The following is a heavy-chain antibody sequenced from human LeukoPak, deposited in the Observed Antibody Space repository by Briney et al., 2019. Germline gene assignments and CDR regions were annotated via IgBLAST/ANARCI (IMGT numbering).Heavy chain of an antibody. Sequence: ASVKVSCKASGYTFTGYYMHWVRQAPGQGLEWMGWINPNSGGTNYAQKFQGRVTMTRDTSISTAYMELSRLRSDDTAVYYCAREGTIPGGDYYYYYMDVWGKGTTVTVSS. CDR2: INPNSGGT. CDR3: AREGTIPGGDYYYYYMDV. V-gene: IGHV1-2*02. D-gene: IGHD2-2*02. CDR1: GYTFTGYY. J-gene: IGHJ6*03.